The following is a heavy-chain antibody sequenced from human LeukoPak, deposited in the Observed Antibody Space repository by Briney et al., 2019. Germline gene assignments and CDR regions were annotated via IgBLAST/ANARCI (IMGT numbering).Heavy chain of an antibody. CDR2: INHSGST. CDR1: GGSFSGYY. J-gene: IGHJ4*02. CDR3: AMDLSGDYYFDY. D-gene: IGHD4-17*01. Sequence: PSETLSLTCAVYGGSFSGYYWSWIRQPPGKGLEWIGEINHSGSTNYNPSLKSRVTISVDTSKNQFSLKLSSVTAADTAVYYCAMDLSGDYYFDYWGQGTLVTVSS. V-gene: IGHV4-34*01.